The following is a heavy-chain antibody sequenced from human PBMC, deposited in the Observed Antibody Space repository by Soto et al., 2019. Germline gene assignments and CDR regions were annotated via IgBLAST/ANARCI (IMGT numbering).Heavy chain of an antibody. Sequence: SVSHAWMNWVRQAPGKGLEWVVRIKSKTDGGTTDYAAPVKGRFTISRDDSKNTLYRQMNSLKTEDTAVYYCTTDYYREDDAFDIWGQGTMVTVSS. CDR1: SVSHAW. D-gene: IGHD3-22*01. V-gene: IGHV3-15*07. CDR3: TTDYYREDDAFDI. CDR2: IKSKTDGGTT. J-gene: IGHJ3*02.